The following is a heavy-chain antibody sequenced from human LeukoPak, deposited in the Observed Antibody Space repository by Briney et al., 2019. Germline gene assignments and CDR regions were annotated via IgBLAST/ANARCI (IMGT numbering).Heavy chain of an antibody. CDR2: INAGNGNT. Sequence: ASVKVSCKASGYTFTSYAMHWVRQAPGQRLEWMGWINAGNGNTKYSQKFQGRVTITRDTSASTAYKELSSLRSEDTAVYYCARDGDYVFGYYYYYGMDVWGQGTTVTVSS. J-gene: IGHJ6*02. CDR3: ARDGDYVFGYYYYYGMDV. D-gene: IGHD4-17*01. V-gene: IGHV1-3*01. CDR1: GYTFTSYA.